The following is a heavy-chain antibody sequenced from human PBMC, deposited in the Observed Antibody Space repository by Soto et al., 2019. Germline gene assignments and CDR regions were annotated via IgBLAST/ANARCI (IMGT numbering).Heavy chain of an antibody. V-gene: IGHV3-30*18. CDR2: MSYAASDK. CDR1: GFTFTTYG. J-gene: IGHJ4*02. D-gene: IGHD5-18*01. CDR3: VKEVETVRLVAFAL. Sequence: HPGGSLRLSCAASGFTFTTYGMHCVRQAPGKGLECVSFMSYAASDKKYAESVKGRFTISRDNSKNIVYLQMNSLRVDDTALYYCVKEVETVRLVAFALWGQGTQVTVSS.